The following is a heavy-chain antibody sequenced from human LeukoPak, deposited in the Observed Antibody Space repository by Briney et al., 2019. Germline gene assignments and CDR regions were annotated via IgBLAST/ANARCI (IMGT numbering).Heavy chain of an antibody. D-gene: IGHD1-26*01. V-gene: IGHV4-59*08. CDR2: IYYSGSS. CDR3: ARSSRVGGTTH. Sequence: SETLSLTCTVSGGSISSHYWNWIRQPPGKGPEWIGHIYYSGSSNYNPSLKSRVTISVDTSKNQFSLKLSSVTAADTAVYYCARSSRVGGTTHWGQGTLVTVSS. J-gene: IGHJ4*02. CDR1: GGSISSHY.